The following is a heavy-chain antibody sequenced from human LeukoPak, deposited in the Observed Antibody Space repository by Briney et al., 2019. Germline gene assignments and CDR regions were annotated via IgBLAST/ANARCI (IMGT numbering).Heavy chain of an antibody. CDR3: ARRNYRTAAGFDP. CDR2: ISSDVNIK. D-gene: IGHD1-7*01. V-gene: IGHV3-30-3*01. J-gene: IGHJ5*02. CDR1: GFDFHNYV. Sequence: PGGSLRLSCAASGFDFHNYVIHWVRQAPGKGLEWVAVISSDVNIKYYADSVKGRFTISRDSSSKMVSLQMNSLRAEDTAVYYCARRNYRTAAGFDPWGQGTLVTVSS.